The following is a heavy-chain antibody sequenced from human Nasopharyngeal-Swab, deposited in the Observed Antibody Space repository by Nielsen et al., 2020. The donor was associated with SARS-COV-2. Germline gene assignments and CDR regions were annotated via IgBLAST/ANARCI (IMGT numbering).Heavy chain of an antibody. Sequence: GGSLRLSCAASGFIFSSYAMSWVRQAPGKGLEWVSAISGSGGSTYYADSVKGRFTVTRDNSKNTLYLQMNSLRAEGTAVYYCAKGRGADYWGQGTLVTVSS. J-gene: IGHJ4*02. CDR2: ISGSGGST. CDR3: AKGRGADY. V-gene: IGHV3-23*01. D-gene: IGHD3-10*01. CDR1: GFIFSSYA.